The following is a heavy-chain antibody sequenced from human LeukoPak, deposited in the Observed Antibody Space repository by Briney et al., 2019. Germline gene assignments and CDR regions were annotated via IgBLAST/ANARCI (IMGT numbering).Heavy chain of an antibody. V-gene: IGHV3-7*05. J-gene: IGHJ4*02. CDR1: GFTFSSYW. CDR2: IKQDGSKT. D-gene: IGHD2-2*01. CDR3: ARALGDYCSSTSCHYFDY. Sequence: PGGSLRLSCAASGFTFSSYWMSWVRQAPGKGLEWVANIKQDGSKTYYVESVKGRFTISRDKAKNSLYLQMNSLRVDDTAVYYCARALGDYCSSTSCHYFDYWSQGTLVTVSS.